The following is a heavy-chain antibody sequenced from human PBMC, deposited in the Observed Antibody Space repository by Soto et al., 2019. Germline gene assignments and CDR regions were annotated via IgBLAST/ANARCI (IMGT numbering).Heavy chain of an antibody. CDR3: VRDGPRITIYGYGDY. Sequence: GGSLRLSCAASGFTFSSFVMHLVRQAPRKGLELVAALAYDGSNKNYADSVKGRFTISRDNSKSTLYLQMNSLRTEDTAVYYCVRDGPRITIYGYGDYWGQGTLVTVSS. V-gene: IGHV3-30*04. D-gene: IGHD3-3*01. J-gene: IGHJ4*02. CDR2: LAYDGSNK. CDR1: GFTFSSFV.